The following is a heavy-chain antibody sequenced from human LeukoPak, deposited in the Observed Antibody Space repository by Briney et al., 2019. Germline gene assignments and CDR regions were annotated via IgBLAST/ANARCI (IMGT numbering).Heavy chain of an antibody. Sequence: PGGSLRLSCAASGFTFSSYGMSWVRQAPGKGLEWVSAISGSGGSTYYADSVKGRLTISRDNSKNTLYLQMNSLRAEDMAVYYCARGNILTGYDYWGQGTLVTVSS. CDR1: GFTFSSYG. V-gene: IGHV3-23*01. D-gene: IGHD3-9*01. CDR3: ARGNILTGYDY. J-gene: IGHJ4*02. CDR2: ISGSGGST.